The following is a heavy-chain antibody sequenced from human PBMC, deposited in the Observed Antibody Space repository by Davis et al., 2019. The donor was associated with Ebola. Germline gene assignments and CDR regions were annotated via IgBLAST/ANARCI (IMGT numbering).Heavy chain of an antibody. CDR1: GYTFTTYW. CDR2: IFPGDSDT. J-gene: IGHJ6*02. Sequence: GESLKISCKASGYTFTTYWIGWVRQMPGKGLEWMGIIFPGDSDTRYSPSFQGQVTISADKSISTAYLQWSSLKASDTAMYYCARFTVTTVTNYYYGMDVWGQGTTVTVSS. CDR3: ARFTVTTVTNYYYGMDV. D-gene: IGHD4-17*01. V-gene: IGHV5-51*01.